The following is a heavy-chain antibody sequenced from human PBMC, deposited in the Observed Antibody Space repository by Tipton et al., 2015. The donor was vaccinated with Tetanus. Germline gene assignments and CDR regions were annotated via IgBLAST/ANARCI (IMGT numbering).Heavy chain of an antibody. CDR3: AKDGGTSGWYIHFDY. J-gene: IGHJ4*02. D-gene: IGHD6-19*01. CDR2: ISAGGAST. CDR1: GFTFNSYA. Sequence: SLRLSCAASGFTFNSYAMSWVRQAPGKGLEWVSSISAGGASTYYADSVRGRFTFSRDNSKNMLYLQMNSLRAEDTAVYYCAKDGGTSGWYIHFDYWGQGTLVTVSS. V-gene: IGHV3-23*01.